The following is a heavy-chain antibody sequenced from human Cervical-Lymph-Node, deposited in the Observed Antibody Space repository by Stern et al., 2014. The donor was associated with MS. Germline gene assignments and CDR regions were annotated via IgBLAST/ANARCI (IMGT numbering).Heavy chain of an antibody. V-gene: IGHV3-7*01. CDR2: IKEDGTEK. Sequence: EVQLVESGGGLVQPGGSLRLSCAASGMTVSFSWMSWVRQAPGKGLEWVANIKEDGTEKFYVDSVKGRFTISRDNSKNTLYLQMNNLRAEDTAVYYCARDTWYGGCFDPWGQGTLVTVSS. J-gene: IGHJ5*02. D-gene: IGHD6-13*01. CDR1: GMTVSFSW. CDR3: ARDTWYGGCFDP.